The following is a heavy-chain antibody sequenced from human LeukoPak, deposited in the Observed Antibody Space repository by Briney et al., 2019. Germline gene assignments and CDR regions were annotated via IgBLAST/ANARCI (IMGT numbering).Heavy chain of an antibody. D-gene: IGHD6-6*01. J-gene: IGHJ6*03. V-gene: IGHV3-48*01. Sequence: GGSLRLSCAASGFTFSNYRMNWVRQAPGKGLEWVSCISSSASPIYYADSVKGRFTISRDNAKNSLYLQMNSLRAEDTAVYYCARGPSIAARHYDYYYMDVWGKGTTVTVSS. CDR1: GFTFSNYR. CDR2: ISSSASPI. CDR3: ARGPSIAARHYDYYYMDV.